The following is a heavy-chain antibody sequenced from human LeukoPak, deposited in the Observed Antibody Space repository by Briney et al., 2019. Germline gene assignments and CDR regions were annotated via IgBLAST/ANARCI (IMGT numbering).Heavy chain of an antibody. CDR3: ARDRIQLWLMNNWFDP. CDR1: GYTFTSYG. CDR2: ISAYNGNT. Sequence: ASVKVSCKASGYTFTSYGISWVRQAPGQGLEWMGWISAYNGNTNYAQKLQGRVTMTTDTSTSTAYMELRSLRSDDTAVYYCARDRIQLWLMNNWFDPWGQGTLVTVSP. V-gene: IGHV1-18*01. J-gene: IGHJ5*02. D-gene: IGHD5-18*01.